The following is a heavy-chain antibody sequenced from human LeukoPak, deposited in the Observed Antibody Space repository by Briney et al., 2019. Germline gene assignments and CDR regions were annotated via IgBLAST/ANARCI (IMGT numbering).Heavy chain of an antibody. Sequence: GGSLRLSCAASGFTFSSYSINWVRQAPGKGLEWVSYISSESDTIYYADSVKGRFTSSRDNAKKSLYLQMNSLRAEDTAVYYCALVATNAFEYWGQGTLVTVSS. D-gene: IGHD5-12*01. CDR2: ISSESDTI. CDR1: GFTFSSYS. CDR3: ALVATNAFEY. V-gene: IGHV3-48*01. J-gene: IGHJ4*02.